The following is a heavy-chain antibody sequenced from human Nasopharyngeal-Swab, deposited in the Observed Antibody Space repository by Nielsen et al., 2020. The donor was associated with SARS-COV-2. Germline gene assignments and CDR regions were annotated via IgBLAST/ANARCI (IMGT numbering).Heavy chain of an antibody. CDR3: ANSGIAVAGTMY. D-gene: IGHD6-19*01. V-gene: IGHV3-30*18. CDR1: GFTFSSYG. J-gene: IGHJ4*02. Sequence: GRSLRLSCAASGFTFSSYGMHWVRQAPGKGLEWVAVISYDGSNKYYADSVKGRFTISRDNSKNTLYLQMNSLRAEDTAVYYCANSGIAVAGTMYWGQGTLVTVSS. CDR2: ISYDGSNK.